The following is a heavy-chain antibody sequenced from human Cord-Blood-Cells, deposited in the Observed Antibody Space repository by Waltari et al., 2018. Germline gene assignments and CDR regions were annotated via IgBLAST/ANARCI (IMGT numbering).Heavy chain of an antibody. D-gene: IGHD6-13*01. CDR3: ATLFLRYSSSWVDY. CDR2: FDPEDGET. CDR1: GYTLTDLS. V-gene: IGHV1-24*01. J-gene: IGHJ4*02. Sequence: QVQLVQSGAEVKKPGASVKVSCKVSGYTLTDLSMHWVRQAPGKGLEWMGGFDPEDGETIYAQKCQGRVTMTEDTSTDTAYMELSSLRSEDTAVYYCATLFLRYSSSWVDYWSQGTLVTVSS.